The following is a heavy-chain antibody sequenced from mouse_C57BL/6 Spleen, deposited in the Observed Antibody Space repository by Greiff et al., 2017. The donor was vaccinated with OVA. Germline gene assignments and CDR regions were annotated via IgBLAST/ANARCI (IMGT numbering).Heavy chain of an antibody. D-gene: IGHD2-3*01. CDR1: GYTFTDYY. CDR3: AREGDRWLYAMDY. J-gene: IGHJ4*01. Sequence: EVKLQESGPVLVKPGASVKMSCKASGYTFTDYYMNWVKQSHGKSLEWIGVINPYNGGTSYNQKFKGKATLTVDKSSSTAYMELNSLTSEDSAVYYCAREGDRWLYAMDYWGQGTSVTVSS. CDR2: INPYNGGT. V-gene: IGHV1-19*01.